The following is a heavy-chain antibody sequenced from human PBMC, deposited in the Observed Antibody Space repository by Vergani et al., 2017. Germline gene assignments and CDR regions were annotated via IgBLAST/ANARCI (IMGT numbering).Heavy chain of an antibody. J-gene: IGHJ4*02. CDR1: GYSFTSYW. CDR3: ARGLKKQYYYDSSGYYLGPGPGEFDY. V-gene: IGHV5-51*01. CDR2: IYPGDSDT. Sequence: EVQLVQSGAEVKKPGESLKISCKGSGYSFTSYWIGWVRQMPGKGLEWMGIIYPGDSDTRYSPSFQGQVTISADKSISTAYLQWSSLKASDTAMYYCARGLKKQYYYDSSGYYLGPGPGEFDYWGQGTLVTVSS. D-gene: IGHD3-22*01.